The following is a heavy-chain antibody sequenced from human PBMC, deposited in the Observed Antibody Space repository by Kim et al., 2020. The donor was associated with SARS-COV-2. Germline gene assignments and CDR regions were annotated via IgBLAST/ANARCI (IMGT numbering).Heavy chain of an antibody. D-gene: IGHD3-10*01. J-gene: IGHJ6*02. Sequence: YAGTVYGRITISRENSKNTLYLQMNSLGAGDTAVYYCARATSGSYYYGMDVWGQGTTVTVSS. V-gene: IGHV3-30*01. CDR3: ARATSGSYYYGMDV.